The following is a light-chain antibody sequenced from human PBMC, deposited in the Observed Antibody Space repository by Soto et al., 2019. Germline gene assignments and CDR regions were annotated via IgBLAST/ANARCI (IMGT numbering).Light chain of an antibody. Sequence: DIQMTQSPSSLTASVGDTVTISCRASQSISTFLNWYQQRPGTAPRLLIYRASSVKSGVPPRFSGSGSGRDFTLTISSLRPEDSAAYFCQQSYSSPWTFGQGTKVDIK. CDR3: QQSYSSPWT. CDR1: QSISTF. J-gene: IGKJ1*01. V-gene: IGKV1-39*01. CDR2: RAS.